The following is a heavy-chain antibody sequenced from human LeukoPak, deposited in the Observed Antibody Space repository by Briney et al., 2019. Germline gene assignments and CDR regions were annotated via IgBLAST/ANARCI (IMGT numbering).Heavy chain of an antibody. CDR3: ARRDSSGWYRNDY. CDR1: GYTLTELS. D-gene: IGHD6-19*01. J-gene: IGHJ4*02. Sequence: GASVKVSCKVSGYTLTELSMHWVRQAPGKGLEWMGWISAYNGNTNYAQKLQGRVTMTTDTSTSTAYMELRSLRSDDTAVYYCARRDSSGWYRNDYWGQGTLVTVSS. CDR2: ISAYNGNT. V-gene: IGHV1-18*01.